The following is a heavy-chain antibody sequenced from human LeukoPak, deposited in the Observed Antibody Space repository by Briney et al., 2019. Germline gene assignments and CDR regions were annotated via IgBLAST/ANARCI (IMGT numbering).Heavy chain of an antibody. D-gene: IGHD3-16*02. CDR2: INPSGGST. CDR3: ARGRYDYVWGSYRYDWWFDP. CDR1: GYTFTSYY. J-gene: IGHJ5*02. Sequence: ASVKVSCKASGYTFTSYYMHWVRQAPGQGLEWMGIINPSGGSTSYAQKFQGRVTMTRDTSTNTVYMELSSLRSEDTAVYYCARGRYDYVWGSYRYDWWFDPWGQGTLVTVSS. V-gene: IGHV1-46*01.